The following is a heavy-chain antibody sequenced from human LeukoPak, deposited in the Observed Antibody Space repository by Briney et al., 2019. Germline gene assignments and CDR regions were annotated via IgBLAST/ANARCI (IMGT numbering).Heavy chain of an antibody. J-gene: IGHJ4*02. CDR1: GGSISISSYY. D-gene: IGHD3-9*01. Sequence: SETLSLTCTVSGGSISISSYYWGWIRQPPGKGLEWSGSIYYSGSTYYNPSLKSRVTISGDTAKNQFSLKLSYVTAADPAVYYCASGLRYFDWFPFDYWGQGTLVTVSS. V-gene: IGHV4-39*01. CDR3: ASGLRYFDWFPFDY. CDR2: IYYSGST.